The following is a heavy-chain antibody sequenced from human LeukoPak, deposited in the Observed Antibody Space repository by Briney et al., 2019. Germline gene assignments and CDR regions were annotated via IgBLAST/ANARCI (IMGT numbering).Heavy chain of an antibody. V-gene: IGHV3-30*18. CDR2: ISYDGSNK. CDR1: GFTFSSYG. D-gene: IGHD3-9*01. Sequence: GRSLRLCCAASGFTFSSYGMHWVRQASGKGLEWVAVISYDGSNKYYADPVKGRFTISRDNSKNTLYLQMNSLRAEDTAVYYCAKERYFDWLAFDYWGQGTLVTVSS. J-gene: IGHJ4*02. CDR3: AKERYFDWLAFDY.